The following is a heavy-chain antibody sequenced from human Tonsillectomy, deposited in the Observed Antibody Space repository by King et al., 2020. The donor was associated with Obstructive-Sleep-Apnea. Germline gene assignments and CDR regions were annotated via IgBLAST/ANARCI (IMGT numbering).Heavy chain of an antibody. CDR1: GFTFSTYS. CDR2: ISSSLSPT. J-gene: IGHJ3*02. Sequence: VQLVESGGGLVQPGGSLRLSCAASGFTFSTYSMNWVRQAPGKGLEWVSYISSSLSPTYYADSVKGRFTISRDNAKNSLFLQMNSLRPEDTAVYYCARSLYNGGFGDAFDMWGQGTVLTVSS. D-gene: IGHD4-23*01. CDR3: ARSLYNGGFGDAFDM. V-gene: IGHV3-48*01.